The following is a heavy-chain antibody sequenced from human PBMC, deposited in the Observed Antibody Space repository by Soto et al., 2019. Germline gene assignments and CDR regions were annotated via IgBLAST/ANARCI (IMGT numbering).Heavy chain of an antibody. CDR2: INPSGGST. CDR1: GYTFTSYY. J-gene: IGHJ4*02. Sequence: ASVKVSCKASGYTFTSYYMHWVRQAPGQGLEWMGIINPSGGSTSYAQKFQGRVTITRDTSVSTAYMELSSLRSEDTAVYYCARDPGYSYGYNWGQGTLVIFSS. CDR3: ARDPGYSYGYN. D-gene: IGHD5-18*01. V-gene: IGHV1-46*01.